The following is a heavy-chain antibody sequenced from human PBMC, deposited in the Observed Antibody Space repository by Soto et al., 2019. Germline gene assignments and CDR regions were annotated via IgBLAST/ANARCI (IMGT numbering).Heavy chain of an antibody. CDR1: GGSFSGYY. CDR2: INHSGST. J-gene: IGHJ6*02. V-gene: IGHV4-34*01. CDR3: ARDITIFGVVPPFYYYGMDV. D-gene: IGHD3-3*01. Sequence: SETLSLTCAVYGGSFSGYYWSWIRQPPGKGLEWIGEINHSGSTNYNPSLKSRVTISVDTSKNQFSLKLSSVTAADTAVYYCARDITIFGVVPPFYYYGMDVWGQGTMVTVSS.